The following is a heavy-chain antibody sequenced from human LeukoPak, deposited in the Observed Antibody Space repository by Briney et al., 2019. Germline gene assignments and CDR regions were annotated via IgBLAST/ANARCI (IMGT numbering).Heavy chain of an antibody. CDR1: GVSLRTSARC. CDR2: IAWDEDQ. Sequence: SGPTLVHPTRTLTLTFTFSGVSLRTSARCVPWIRQPPEKALEWLARIAWDEDQYYNTSLKTRLTISKDTSKNQVVLTKDNVDPVDTATYYCAQRRKRGYSYGTDYFDYWGQGTLVTVSS. J-gene: IGHJ4*02. V-gene: IGHV2-70*12. D-gene: IGHD5-18*01. CDR3: AQRRKRGYSYGTDYFDY.